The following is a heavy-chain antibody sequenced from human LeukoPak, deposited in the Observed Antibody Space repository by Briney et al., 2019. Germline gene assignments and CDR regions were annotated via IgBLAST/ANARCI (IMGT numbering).Heavy chain of an antibody. V-gene: IGHV1-69*04. CDR3: ASPPADYYDSRYYFDY. D-gene: IGHD3-22*01. Sequence: GSSVNVSCKASGGTFSSCVISWVRQAPGQGLEWMGRIIPILGIANYAQKFQGRVTITADKSTSTAYMELSSLRSEDTAVYYCASPPADYYDSRYYFDYWGQGTLVTVSS. J-gene: IGHJ4*02. CDR1: GGTFSSCV. CDR2: IIPILGIA.